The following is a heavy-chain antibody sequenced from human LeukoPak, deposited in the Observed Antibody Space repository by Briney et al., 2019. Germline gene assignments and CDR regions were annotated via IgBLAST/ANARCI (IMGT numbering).Heavy chain of an antibody. J-gene: IGHJ4*02. D-gene: IGHD3-22*01. V-gene: IGHV3-23*01. CDR2: ISGSGGST. CDR1: GFTFSSYG. CDR3: AKDEHSSGYQSIFDY. Sequence: QPGGTLRLSCAASGFTFSSYGMSWVRQAPGKGLEWVSAISGSGGSTYYADSGKGRFTISRDNSKNTLYLQMNSLRAEDTAVYYCAKDEHSSGYQSIFDYWGQGTLVTVSS.